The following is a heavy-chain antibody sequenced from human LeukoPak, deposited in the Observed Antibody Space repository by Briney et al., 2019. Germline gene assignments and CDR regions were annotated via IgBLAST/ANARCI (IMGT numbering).Heavy chain of an antibody. V-gene: IGHV3-30-3*01. J-gene: IGHJ3*02. D-gene: IGHD3-9*01. Sequence: GGSLRLSCAASGFTFSSYAMHWVRQAPGKGLEWVAVISYDGSNKYYADSVKGRFTISRDNSKNTLYLQMNSLRAEDTAVYYRARDFGNPSEYYDLSTGLDAFDIWGQGTMVPVSS. CDR3: ARDFGNPSEYYDLSTGLDAFDI. CDR2: ISYDGSNK. CDR1: GFTFSSYA.